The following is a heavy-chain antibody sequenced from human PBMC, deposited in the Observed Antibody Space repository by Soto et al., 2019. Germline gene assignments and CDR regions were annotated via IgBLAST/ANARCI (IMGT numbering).Heavy chain of an antibody. CDR1: GGSISSGGYY. CDR3: ARVYCSSTSCPSDY. J-gene: IGHJ4*02. CDR2: IYYSGST. Sequence: SETLSLTCTVSGGSISSGGYYWSWIRQHPGKGLEWIGYIYYSGSTYYNPSLKSRVTISVDTSKNQFSLKLSSVTAADTAVYYCARVYCSSTSCPSDYWGQGTLVTVSS. V-gene: IGHV4-31*03. D-gene: IGHD2-2*01.